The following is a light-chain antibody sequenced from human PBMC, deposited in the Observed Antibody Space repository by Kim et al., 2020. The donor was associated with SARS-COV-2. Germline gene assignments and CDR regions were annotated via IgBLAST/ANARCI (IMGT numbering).Light chain of an antibody. V-gene: IGLV1-40*01. CDR3: QTYDSGHVV. CDR2: GDI. Sequence: QSVLTQPPSVSGAPGQTVTISCTGSNIGPAYDVHWYQQFPGSAPKLLIYGDIHRPSGVPDRFSDSKSGTSASLAITGLQGEDEADYFCQTYDSGHVVFGGGTQLTVL. CDR1: NIGPAYD. J-gene: IGLJ2*01.